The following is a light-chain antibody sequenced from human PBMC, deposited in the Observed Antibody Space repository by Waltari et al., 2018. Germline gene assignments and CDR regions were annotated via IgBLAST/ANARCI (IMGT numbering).Light chain of an antibody. J-gene: IGKJ3*01. V-gene: IGKV4-1*01. CDR1: QSVLYKSNNKNY. CDR2: WAS. CDR3: QQYYTTPFT. Sequence: DIMLTQSPDSLAVSLGERATINCKSSQSVLYKSNNKNYLAWYQQRPGQPPKLLIYWASTRESGVPDRFSGSGSGTDFTLTISSLQAEDVAVYYCQQYYTTPFTFGPGTKVDIK.